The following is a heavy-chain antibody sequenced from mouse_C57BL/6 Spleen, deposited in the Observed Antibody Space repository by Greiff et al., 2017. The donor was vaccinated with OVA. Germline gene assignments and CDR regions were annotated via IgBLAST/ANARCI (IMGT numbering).Heavy chain of an antibody. CDR2: IDPSDSET. CDR3: TRERLGTDYFDY. D-gene: IGHD2-2*01. J-gene: IGHJ2*01. Sequence: QVQLQQPGAELVRPGSSVKLSCKASGYTFTSYWMHWVKQRPIQGLEWIGNIDPSDSETHYNQKFKGKAILTADKSSSTAYMELRSLTSEDSAVYYCTRERLGTDYFDYWGQGTTLTVSS. CDR1: GYTFTSYW. V-gene: IGHV1-52*01.